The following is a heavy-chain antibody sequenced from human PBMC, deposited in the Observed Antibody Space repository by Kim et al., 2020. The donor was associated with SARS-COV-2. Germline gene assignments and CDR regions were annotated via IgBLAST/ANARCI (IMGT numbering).Heavy chain of an antibody. CDR1: GGSISSGGYY. Sequence: SETLSLTCTVSGGSISSGGYYWSWTRQHPGKGLEWSGYIYYSGSTYYNPSLKSRVTISVDTSKNQFPLKLSSVTAADTAVYYCERVRSFFVVVRNFDYWG. CDR3: ERVRSFFVVVRNFDY. V-gene: IGHV4-31*03. D-gene: IGHD2-15*01. J-gene: IGHJ4*01. CDR2: IYYSGST.